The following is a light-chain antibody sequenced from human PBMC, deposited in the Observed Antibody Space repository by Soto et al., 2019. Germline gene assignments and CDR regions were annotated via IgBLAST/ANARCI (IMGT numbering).Light chain of an antibody. J-gene: IGKJ1*01. CDR2: GAS. V-gene: IGKV3-20*01. Sequence: VMTQSPAPLSVSPGERATLSCRSSQSVSSSYFAWYQHKPGQAPRLLIYGASSRATGIPDRFSGSGSGTDFPLTSGRLEPEDFAVYYCQQYGSSPQTFGQGTKVDIK. CDR3: QQYGSSPQT. CDR1: QSVSSSY.